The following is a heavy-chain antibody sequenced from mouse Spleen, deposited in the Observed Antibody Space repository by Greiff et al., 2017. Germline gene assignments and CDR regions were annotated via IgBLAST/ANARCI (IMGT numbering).Heavy chain of an antibody. CDR1: GYTFTDYY. CDR3: ARAGPFDY. J-gene: IGHJ2*01. Sequence: QVQLKESGAELVRPGASVKLSCKASGYTFTDYYINWVKQRPGQGLEWIARIYPGSGNTYYNEKFKGKATLTAEKSSSTAYMQLSSLTSEDSAVYFCARAGPFDYWGQGTTLTVSS. CDR2: IYPGSGNT. V-gene: IGHV1-76*01. D-gene: IGHD3-1*01.